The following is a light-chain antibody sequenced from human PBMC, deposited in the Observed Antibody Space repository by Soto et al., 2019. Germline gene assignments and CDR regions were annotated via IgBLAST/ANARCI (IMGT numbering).Light chain of an antibody. CDR3: VAWDDSLSGRV. Sequence: QSVLTQPPSASRTPGQRVTISCSGSGSNIGSHDVYWYQHLPGTAPKVLIYRNDQRPSGVPDRFSASRSGTSASLAISGLLSEDEANYYCVAWDDSLSGRVFGGGTKLTVL. CDR2: RND. J-gene: IGLJ3*02. V-gene: IGLV1-47*02. CDR1: GSNIGSHD.